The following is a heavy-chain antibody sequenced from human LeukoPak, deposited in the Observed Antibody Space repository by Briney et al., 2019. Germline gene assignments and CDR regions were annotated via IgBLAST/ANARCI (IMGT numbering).Heavy chain of an antibody. CDR1: GGSISSYY. Sequence: SETLSLTCTVSGGSISSYYWSWIRQPPGKGLEWIGYIYYSGGTNYNPSLKSRVTISVDTSKNQFSLKLSSVTAADTAVYYCAREGEYCSSTSCLNHYFDYWGQGTLVTVSS. CDR3: AREGEYCSSTSCLNHYFDY. J-gene: IGHJ4*02. D-gene: IGHD2-2*01. V-gene: IGHV4-59*01. CDR2: IYYSGGT.